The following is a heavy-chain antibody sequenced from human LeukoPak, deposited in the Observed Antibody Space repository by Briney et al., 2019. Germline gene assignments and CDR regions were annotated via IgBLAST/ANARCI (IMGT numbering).Heavy chain of an antibody. CDR2: IYSGGST. J-gene: IGHJ4*02. CDR1: GFTVSSNY. D-gene: IGHD3-22*01. V-gene: IGHV3-53*01. CDR3: ARDYYDSSVGGDY. Sequence: GGSLRLSCAAYGFTVSSNYMSWVRQAPGEGLEWVSVIYSGGSTYYADSVKGRFTISRDNSKNTLYLQMNSLRAEDTAVYYCARDYYDSSVGGDYWGQGTLVTVSS.